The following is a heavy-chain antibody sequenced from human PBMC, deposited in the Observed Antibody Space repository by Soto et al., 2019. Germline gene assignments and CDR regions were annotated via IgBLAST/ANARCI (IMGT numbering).Heavy chain of an antibody. D-gene: IGHD6-13*01. J-gene: IGHJ6*02. CDR1: GGSISSNY. V-gene: IGHV4-59*01. CDR3: ARDPYSSSHGSLRGGYGMDV. CDR2: IYYSGST. Sequence: QVQLQESGPGLVKPSETLSLTCSVSGGSISSNYWSWIRQPPGKGLGWIGYIYYSGSTNYNPSLTSRVTRSADTSTNQSSLKLSTVTAADTAVYYCARDPYSSSHGSLRGGYGMDVWGQGTTVTVSS.